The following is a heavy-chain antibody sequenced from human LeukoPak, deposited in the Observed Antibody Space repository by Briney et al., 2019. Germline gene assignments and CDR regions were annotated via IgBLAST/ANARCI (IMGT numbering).Heavy chain of an antibody. J-gene: IGHJ6*02. CDR3: ASSEPDSSSWYRYYYGMDV. D-gene: IGHD6-13*01. CDR2: IYYSGST. Sequence: SETLSLTCTVSGGSFRSSSYYWGWIRQTPGKGLEWIGCIYYSGSTYYNPSLKSRVTISVDTSKNQFSLKLSSVTAADTAVYYCASSEPDSSSWYRYYYGMDVWGQGTTVTVSS. CDR1: GGSFRSSSYY. V-gene: IGHV4-39*01.